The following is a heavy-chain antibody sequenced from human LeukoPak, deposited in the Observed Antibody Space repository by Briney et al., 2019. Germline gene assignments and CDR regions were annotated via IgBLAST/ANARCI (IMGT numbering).Heavy chain of an antibody. CDR3: ARAYSSKEIDS. Sequence: GGSLRFSCAASGFSFRSFAMHWVRQAPGKGLDWVAIIWYDGTNKYYADSVKGRFTISRDNSKNTLFLQMSSLRVEDTAVYYCARAYSSKEIDSWGQGTLVTVSS. J-gene: IGHJ4*02. D-gene: IGHD6-13*01. V-gene: IGHV3-33*01. CDR1: GFSFRSFA. CDR2: IWYDGTNK.